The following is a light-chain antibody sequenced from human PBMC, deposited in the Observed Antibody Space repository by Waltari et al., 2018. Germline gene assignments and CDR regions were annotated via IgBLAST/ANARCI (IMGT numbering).Light chain of an antibody. V-gene: IGLV1-44*01. CDR1: SPNIGSNT. Sequence: QSVLTQPPSASGTPGQRVTISCSGSSPNIGSNTVNWYQQLPRTAPKLLIHRNNQRPSGVPDRFSGSKSGTSASLAISGLQSEDEADYYCAAWDDSLNGWVFGGGTKLTVL. CDR3: AAWDDSLNGWV. J-gene: IGLJ3*02. CDR2: RNN.